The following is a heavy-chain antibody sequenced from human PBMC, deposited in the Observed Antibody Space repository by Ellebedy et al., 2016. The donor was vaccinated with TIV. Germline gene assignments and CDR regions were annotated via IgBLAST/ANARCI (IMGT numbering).Heavy chain of an antibody. D-gene: IGHD2-2*01. V-gene: IGHV3-33*08. CDR1: GFTFSSYG. Sequence: GGSLRLSCAASGFTFSSYGMHWVRQAPGKGLEWVAVIWYDGSNKHYADSVKGRFTISRDNSKKTLYLQMNSLRTEDTAVYYCVEDDQHSFDVWGLGTMVTVSS. J-gene: IGHJ3*01. CDR2: IWYDGSNK. CDR3: VEDDQHSFDV.